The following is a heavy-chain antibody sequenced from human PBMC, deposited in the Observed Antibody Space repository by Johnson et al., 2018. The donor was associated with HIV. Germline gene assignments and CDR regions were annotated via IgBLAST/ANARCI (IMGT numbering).Heavy chain of an antibody. CDR2: IYSGGST. Sequence: VQLVESGGGLVEPGGSLRLSCGASGFSVSNTYMNWVRQAPGKGLEWVSVIYSGGSTYYADSVKGRFTISRDNSKNTLYLQMNSLRAEDTAVYYCARDASYYGSANDAFDIWGQGTMVTVSS. CDR3: ARDASYYGSANDAFDI. V-gene: IGHV3-66*01. D-gene: IGHD3-10*01. CDR1: GFSVSNTY. J-gene: IGHJ3*02.